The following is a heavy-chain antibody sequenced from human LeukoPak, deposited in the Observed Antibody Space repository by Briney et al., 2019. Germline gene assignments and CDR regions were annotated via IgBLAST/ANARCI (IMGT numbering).Heavy chain of an antibody. CDR2: INPNSGGT. Sequence: ASVKVSCKASGYTFTSYDINWVRQATGQGLEWMGWINPNSGGTNYAQKFQGRVTMTRDTSISTAYMELSRLRSDDTAVYYCARALRVVVPAAYDYWGQGTLVTVSS. J-gene: IGHJ4*02. CDR3: ARALRVVVPAAYDY. V-gene: IGHV1-2*02. CDR1: GYTFTSYD. D-gene: IGHD2-2*01.